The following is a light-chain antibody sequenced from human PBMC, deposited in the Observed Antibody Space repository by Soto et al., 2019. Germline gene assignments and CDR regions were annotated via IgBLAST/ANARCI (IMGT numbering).Light chain of an antibody. CDR2: DNN. V-gene: IGLV1-51*01. J-gene: IGLJ2*01. CDR1: SSNIGNNY. CDR3: ATWDGSLPGEV. Sequence: QSALTQSPSVSAAPGQQVTISCSGSSSNIGNNYVSWYQQLPGTAPKLLIYDNNKRPSGIPDRFSGSKSGTSGTLDITGPQTGDEADYYCATWDGSLPGEVFGGGTKVTVL.